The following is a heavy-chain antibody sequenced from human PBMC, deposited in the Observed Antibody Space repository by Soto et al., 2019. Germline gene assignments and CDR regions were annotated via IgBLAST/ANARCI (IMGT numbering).Heavy chain of an antibody. V-gene: IGHV3-33*01. CDR3: ARDFREHIVVVTAIRHYYYYGMDV. CDR2: IWYDGSNK. Sequence: GGSLRLSCAASGFTFSSYGMHWVRQAPGKGLEWVAVIWYDGSNKYYADSVKGRFTSSRDNSKNTLYLQMNSLRADDKAVYYCARDFREHIVVVTAIRHYYYYGMDVWGQGTTVTVSS. CDR1: GFTFSSYG. D-gene: IGHD2-21*02. J-gene: IGHJ6*02.